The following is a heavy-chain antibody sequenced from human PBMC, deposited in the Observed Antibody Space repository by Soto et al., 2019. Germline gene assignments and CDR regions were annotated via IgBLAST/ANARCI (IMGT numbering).Heavy chain of an antibody. D-gene: IGHD1-20*01. J-gene: IGHJ4*02. CDR3: AREQYNWKL. Sequence: LETLSLTCSVSGVSITSYYWTWIRHSPGKGLEWIGYVYHTGNNYYNPSLKSRVTISLDTSKNQVSLRLRSVTAADTAVYYCAREQYNWKLWGQGTLVTVSS. V-gene: IGHV4-59*01. CDR2: VYHTGNN. CDR1: GVSITSYY.